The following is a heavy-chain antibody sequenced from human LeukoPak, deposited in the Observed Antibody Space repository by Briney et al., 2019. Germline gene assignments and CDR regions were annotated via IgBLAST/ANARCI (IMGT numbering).Heavy chain of an antibody. J-gene: IGHJ4*02. CDR2: ISSSSSYI. D-gene: IGHD6-13*01. CDR1: GFTFSGSG. V-gene: IGHV3-21*01. CDR3: ARDHREYSSSWYANFDY. Sequence: SGGSLRLSCAASGFTFSGSGMSWVRQAPGKGLEWVSAISSSSSYIYYADSVKGRFTISRDNAKNSLYLQMNSLRAEDTAVYYCARDHREYSSSWYANFDYWGQGTLVTVSS.